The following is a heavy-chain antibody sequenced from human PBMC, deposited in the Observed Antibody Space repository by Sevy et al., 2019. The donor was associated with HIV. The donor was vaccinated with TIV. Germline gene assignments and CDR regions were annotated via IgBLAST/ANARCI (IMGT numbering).Heavy chain of an antibody. V-gene: IGHV3-23*01. J-gene: IGHJ6*02. CDR2: LIGGGSRT. D-gene: IGHD2-8*02. CDR1: GFPFSNFA. CDR3: AKRRVQSGLSGGGANYGMDV. Sequence: GGSLRLSCAASGFPFSNFAMSWVRQAPGKGLEWVSTLIGGGSRTYYADSVTGRFIISRVNSRNTLYLQMNSLRAEDTAIYYCAKRRVQSGLSGGGANYGMDVCGRGTTVTVS.